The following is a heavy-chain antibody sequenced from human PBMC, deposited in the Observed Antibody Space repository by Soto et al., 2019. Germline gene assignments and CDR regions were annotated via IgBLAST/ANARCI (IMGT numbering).Heavy chain of an antibody. J-gene: IGHJ4*02. V-gene: IGHV3-33*01. Sequence: PGGSLRLSWAASGFTFSSYGMHWVRQAPGKGLEWMTVIWFDGSNRYYADSVKGRFTISRDNSKNTLHLQMNSLRAEDTAGEYCARGSTYYFYYWGKGTLVTVSS. CDR2: IWFDGSNR. CDR3: ARGSTYYFYY. CDR1: GFTFSSYG.